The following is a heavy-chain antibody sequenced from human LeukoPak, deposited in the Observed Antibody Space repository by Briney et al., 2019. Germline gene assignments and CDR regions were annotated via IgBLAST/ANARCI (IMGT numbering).Heavy chain of an antibody. Sequence: SETLSLTCAVSGGSISSGGYSWSWIRQPPGKGLEWIGCIYHSGSTYYNPSLKSRVTISVDRSKNQFSLKLSSVTAADTAVYYCARAPRLVATIYYFDYWGQGTLVTVSS. J-gene: IGHJ4*02. CDR3: ARAPRLVATIYYFDY. CDR1: GGSISSGGYS. D-gene: IGHD5-12*01. V-gene: IGHV4-30-2*01. CDR2: IYHSGST.